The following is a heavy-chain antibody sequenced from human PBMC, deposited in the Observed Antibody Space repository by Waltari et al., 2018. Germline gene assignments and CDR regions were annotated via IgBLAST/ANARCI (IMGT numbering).Heavy chain of an antibody. Sequence: QLQLQESGPGLVKPSETLSLTCTVSGGSISSSSYYWGWIRQPPGKGLEWIGSIYYSGCTYYNPSLKSRVTISVDTSKNQFALKLSSVTAADTAVYYCALTTDFDYWGQGTLVTVSS. V-gene: IGHV4-39*01. CDR3: ALTTDFDY. D-gene: IGHD3-22*01. CDR1: GGSISSSSYY. CDR2: IYYSGCT. J-gene: IGHJ4*02.